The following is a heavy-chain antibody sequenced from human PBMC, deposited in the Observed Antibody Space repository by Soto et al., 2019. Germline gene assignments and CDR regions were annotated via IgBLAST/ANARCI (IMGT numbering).Heavy chain of an antibody. CDR1: GFTFSSYA. D-gene: IGHD3-10*01. CDR2: ISGSGGST. J-gene: IGHJ4*02. CDR3: AKVSPGFLWFFHFFDY. V-gene: IGHV3-23*01. Sequence: HPGGSLRLSCAASGFTFSSYAMSWVRQAPGKGLEWVSAISGSGGSTYYADSVKGRFTISRDNSKNTLYLQMNSLRAEDTAVYYCAKVSPGFLWFFHFFDYWGQGTLVTVSS.